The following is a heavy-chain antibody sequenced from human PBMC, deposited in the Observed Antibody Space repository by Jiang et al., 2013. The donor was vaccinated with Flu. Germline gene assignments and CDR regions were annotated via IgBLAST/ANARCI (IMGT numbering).Heavy chain of an antibody. J-gene: IGHJ6*02. D-gene: IGHD3-16*01. Sequence: GSELKKPGASVKVSCKASGYTFTSYAMNWVRQAPGQGLEWMGWINTNTGNPTYAQGFTGRFVFSLDTSVSTAYLQICSLKAEDTAVYYCAREVTNYDYVWGRSYYGMDVWGQGTTVTVSS. CDR2: INTNTGNP. CDR1: GYTFTSYA. CDR3: AREVTNYDYVWGRSYYGMDV. V-gene: IGHV7-4-1*01.